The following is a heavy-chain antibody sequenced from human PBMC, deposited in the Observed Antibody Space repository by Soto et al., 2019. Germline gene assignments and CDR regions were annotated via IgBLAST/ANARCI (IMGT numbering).Heavy chain of an antibody. J-gene: IGHJ6*02. V-gene: IGHV4-31*03. CDR3: ARTVCSSASCYGYYYYGLDV. D-gene: IGHD2-2*01. CDR1: GDSISSTNNY. Sequence: SETLSLTCTVSGDSISSTNNYWSWIRQHPGKGLEWIGYIYYSGRTSYNPSLKSRPAISVDTSKNQFSLKLSSVTAADTAVYYCARTVCSSASCYGYYYYGLDVWGQGTTVTVSS. CDR2: IYYSGRT.